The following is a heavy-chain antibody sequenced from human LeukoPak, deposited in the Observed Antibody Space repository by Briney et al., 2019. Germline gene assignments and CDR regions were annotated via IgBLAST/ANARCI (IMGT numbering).Heavy chain of an antibody. D-gene: IGHD2-8*01. CDR2: ISGSGGST. Sequence: GGSLRVSLAASGFTFRSYAMRWVRQAPGKGLEWVSSISGSGGSTYYADSVKGRFTISRDNSKNTLYLQMNSLRAEDTAVYYCAKGMLDYSFAYWAQRPLVSVSS. V-gene: IGHV3-23*01. CDR3: AKGMLDYSFAY. CDR1: GFTFRSYA. J-gene: IGHJ4*02.